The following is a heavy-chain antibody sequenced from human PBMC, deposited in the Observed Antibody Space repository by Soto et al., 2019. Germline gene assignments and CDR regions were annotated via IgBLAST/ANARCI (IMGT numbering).Heavy chain of an antibody. CDR2: IYPGDSET. CDR3: ARPGAPTDTVVYDF. Sequence: PGESLKISCKASGYSFAHYWIGWVCQKPGKGLEWMGVIYPGDSETTYSPSFEGQVIISVDRSRGTAFLEWSSLKASDTAMYYCARPGAPTDTVVYDFWGQGTQVTVS. J-gene: IGHJ4*02. CDR1: GYSFAHYW. D-gene: IGHD5-18*01. V-gene: IGHV5-51*01.